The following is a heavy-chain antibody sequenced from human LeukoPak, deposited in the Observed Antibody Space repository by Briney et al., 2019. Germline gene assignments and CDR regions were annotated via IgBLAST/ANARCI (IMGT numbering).Heavy chain of an antibody. CDR1: GYTFTTYG. Sequence: ASVKVSCKASGYTFTTYGISWVRQAPGQGLEWMGWISAYNTNYAQKFQDRVTMTTDTSTSTAYMELRSLRSDDTAMYYCAREASGRFDHWGQGTLVTVSS. V-gene: IGHV1-18*04. CDR2: ISAYNT. CDR3: AREASGRFDH. J-gene: IGHJ4*02.